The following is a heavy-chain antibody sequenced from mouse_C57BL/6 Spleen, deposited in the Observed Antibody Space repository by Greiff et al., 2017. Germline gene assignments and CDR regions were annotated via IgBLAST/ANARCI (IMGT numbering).Heavy chain of an antibody. CDR1: GFTFSDYG. D-gene: IGHD3-2*02. V-gene: IGHV5-17*01. Sequence: VMLVESGGGLVKPGGSLTLSCAASGFTFSDYGMHWVRQAPVQGLEWVAYISSDSSTIYYADTVKGRFTLSTDTAKYTLFLQMTSLRSEGTAMYYCARRTAQASFAYWGQGTLVTVSA. J-gene: IGHJ3*01. CDR3: ARRTAQASFAY. CDR2: ISSDSSTI.